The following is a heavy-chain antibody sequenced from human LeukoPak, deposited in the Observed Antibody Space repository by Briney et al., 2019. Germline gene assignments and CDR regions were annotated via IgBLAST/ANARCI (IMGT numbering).Heavy chain of an antibody. CDR3: ARRASGWYVDY. CDR2: I. CDR1: GYSFTSYW. Sequence: GESLKISCKGSGYSFTSYWIGWVRQMPGKGLEWMGIIYSPSFQGHVTISADKYISTAYLQWSSLKASDTAMYYCARRASGWYVDYWGQGTLVTVSS. D-gene: IGHD6-19*01. J-gene: IGHJ4*02. V-gene: IGHV5-51*01.